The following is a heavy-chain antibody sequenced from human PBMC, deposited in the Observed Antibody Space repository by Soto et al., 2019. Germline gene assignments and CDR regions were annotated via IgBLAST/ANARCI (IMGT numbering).Heavy chain of an antibody. CDR3: AREPYYYDSSGYYSLFDC. CDR2: IYTSGST. J-gene: IGHJ4*02. CDR1: GGSIGSYY. V-gene: IGHV4-4*07. Sequence: SETLSLTCTVSGGSIGSYYWSWIRQPAGKGLEWIGRIYTSGSTNYNPSLKSRVTMSVDTSKNQFSLKLSSVTAADTAVYYCAREPYYYDSSGYYSLFDCWGQGTLVTVSS. D-gene: IGHD3-22*01.